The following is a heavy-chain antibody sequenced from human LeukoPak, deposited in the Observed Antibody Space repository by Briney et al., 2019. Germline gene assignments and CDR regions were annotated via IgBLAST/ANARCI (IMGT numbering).Heavy chain of an antibody. CDR2: ISGSGGST. CDR3: AKETYSSGWYPYFDY. Sequence: GGSLRLSCVASGFTFSSYAMSWVRQAPGKGLEWVSGISGSGGSTYYADSVKGRFTISRDNSKNALFLQMNSLRAEDTAVYYCAKETYSSGWYPYFDYWGQGTLVTVSS. V-gene: IGHV3-23*01. CDR1: GFTFSSYA. J-gene: IGHJ4*02. D-gene: IGHD6-19*01.